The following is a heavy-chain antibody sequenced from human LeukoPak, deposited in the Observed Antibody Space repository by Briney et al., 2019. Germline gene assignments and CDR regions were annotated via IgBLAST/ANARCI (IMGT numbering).Heavy chain of an antibody. Sequence: GGSLRLSCAASGFTFSDYYMSWIRQAPGKGLEWVSYISSSGSTIYYADSVKGRFTISRDNAKNSLYLQMNSLRAEDTAVYYCARDRDPEMATTNFDYWGQGTLVTVSS. CDR2: ISSSGSTI. D-gene: IGHD5-24*01. CDR3: ARDRDPEMATTNFDY. V-gene: IGHV3-11*01. CDR1: GFTFSDYY. J-gene: IGHJ4*02.